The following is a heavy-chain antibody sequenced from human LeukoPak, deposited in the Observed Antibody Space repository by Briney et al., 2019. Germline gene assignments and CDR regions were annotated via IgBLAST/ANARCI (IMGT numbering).Heavy chain of an antibody. CDR2: ISGIPDST. CDR3: AKVTNYYDSSGEDAFDL. V-gene: IGHV3-23*01. CDR1: GFTFSSYA. J-gene: IGHJ3*01. D-gene: IGHD3-22*01. Sequence: GGSLRLSCAASGFTFSSYAMSWVRQAPGKGLQWVSSISGIPDSTYFADSVKGRFIISRGNSKNTLYLQMNSLRAEDTAVYYCAKVTNYYDSSGEDAFDLWGQGTMVTVSS.